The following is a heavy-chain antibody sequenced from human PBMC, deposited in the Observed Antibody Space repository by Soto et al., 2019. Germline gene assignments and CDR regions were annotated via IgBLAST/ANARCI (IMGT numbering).Heavy chain of an antibody. D-gene: IGHD3-3*01. J-gene: IGHJ4*02. V-gene: IGHV1-18*01. CDR2: ISAYNGNT. CDR3: ARDGMSYYDFWSGYYANFAY. Sequence: QVQLVQSGAEVKKPGASVKVSCKASGYTFTSYGISWVRQAPGQGLEWLGWISAYNGNTNYAQKLQGRVTMTTDTSTSTAYMELRGLRSDDTAVYYCARDGMSYYDFWSGYYANFAYWGQGTLVTVSS. CDR1: GYTFTSYG.